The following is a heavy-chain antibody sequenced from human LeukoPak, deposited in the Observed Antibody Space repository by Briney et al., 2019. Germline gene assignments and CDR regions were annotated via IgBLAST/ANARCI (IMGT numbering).Heavy chain of an antibody. D-gene: IGHD2-2*01. J-gene: IGHJ6*02. V-gene: IGHV1-46*01. CDR3: ARWRYCSSTSCYSYYYYGMDV. CDR2: INPSGGST. CDR1: GYTFTSYY. Sequence: ASVKVSCKASGYTFTSYYMHWVRQAPGQGLEWMGIINPSGGSTSYAQKFQGRVTMTRDTSTSTVYMELSSLRSEDTAVYYCARWRYCSSTSCYSYYYYGMDVWGQGTTVTVSS.